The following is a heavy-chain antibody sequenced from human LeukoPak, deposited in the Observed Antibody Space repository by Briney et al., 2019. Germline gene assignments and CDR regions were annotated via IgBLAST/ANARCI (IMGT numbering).Heavy chain of an antibody. Sequence: GGSLRLSCAASGFTFRSFAMSWVRQPPGKGLEGVSGIYADSVKSRFTISRDNSKTTLYLQMNSLRSEDTAVYYWAGGVVITNYYYYYYMDGWGKGTTVTVSS. V-gene: IGHV3-23*01. J-gene: IGHJ6*03. CDR3: AGGVVITNYYYYYYMDG. CDR1: GFTFRSFA. D-gene: IGHD3-3*01.